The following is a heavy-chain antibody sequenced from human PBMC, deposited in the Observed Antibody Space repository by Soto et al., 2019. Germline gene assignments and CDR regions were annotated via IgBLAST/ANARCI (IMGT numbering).Heavy chain of an antibody. CDR1: GSTFSGFD. CDR3: ARGQEVGAHFFDS. CDR2: IGTAGDT. Sequence: VGSLRLPCKAPGSTFSGFDLHWFTQPTGKGLEWVSTIGTAGDTYYAVSVKGLFTISRDNAKNSLSLQMNSLRAGGTAVYFCARGQEVGAHFFDSWGQGTQAPVSS. J-gene: IGHJ4*02. D-gene: IGHD2-15*01. V-gene: IGHV3-13*01.